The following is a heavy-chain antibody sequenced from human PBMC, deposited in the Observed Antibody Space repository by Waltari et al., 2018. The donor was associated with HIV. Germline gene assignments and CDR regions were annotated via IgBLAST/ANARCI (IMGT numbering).Heavy chain of an antibody. J-gene: IGHJ6*02. V-gene: IGHV4-34*02. CDR1: GTYLRGYD. D-gene: IGHD1-20*01. CDR3: ARGTNWNGHHFYYGLDV. Sequence: QVHLQQWGAGLLKPSETLSLTCAVYGTYLRGYDWTWVRQTPGKGLQWVGEITNTGTRKYNPSLMSRVTISVDTSKNQFSRKMTSMGAADAAIYYCARGTNWNGHHFYYGLDVWGQGTTVSVSS. CDR2: ITNTGTR.